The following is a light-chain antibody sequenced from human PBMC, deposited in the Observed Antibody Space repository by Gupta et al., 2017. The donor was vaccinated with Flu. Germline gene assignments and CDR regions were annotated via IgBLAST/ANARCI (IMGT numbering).Light chain of an antibody. CDR1: QGIDSH. Sequence: DKKLTQSPYFLSASVGDRVIITCRASQGIDSHLVWYQKKPGKAPKLLIYATSTLQSGVPSRFSGSGSGTEFTLTISSLQPEDFATYYCQQVNSYPLTFGGGTKVEIK. CDR3: QQVNSYPLT. J-gene: IGKJ4*01. V-gene: IGKV1-9*01. CDR2: ATS.